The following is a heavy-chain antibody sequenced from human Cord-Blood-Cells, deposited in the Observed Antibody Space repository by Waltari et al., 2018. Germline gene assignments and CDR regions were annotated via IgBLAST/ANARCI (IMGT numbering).Heavy chain of an antibody. J-gene: IGHJ4*02. CDR1: GFTVSSNY. Sequence: EVQLVESGGGLIQPGGSLRLSCAASGFTVSSNYMSWVRQAPGKGMEGVSVFYGGGSQYYANPVKGRFTISRDNSKNTLYLQMNSLRAEDTAVYYCARDYSGSYYFDYWGQGTLVTVSS. CDR3: ARDYSGSYYFDY. V-gene: IGHV3-53*01. D-gene: IGHD1-26*01. CDR2: FYGGGSQ.